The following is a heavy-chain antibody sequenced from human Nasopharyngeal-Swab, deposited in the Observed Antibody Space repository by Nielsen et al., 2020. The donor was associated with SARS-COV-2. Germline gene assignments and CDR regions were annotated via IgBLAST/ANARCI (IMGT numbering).Heavy chain of an antibody. J-gene: IGHJ5*02. CDR3: ARGVRYYDFWSGYYTYNWFDP. D-gene: IGHD3-3*01. CDR2: INHSGST. Sequence: RQAPGKGLEWLGEINHSGSTNYNPSLKSRVTISVDTSKNQFSLKLSSVTAADTAVYYCARGVRYYDFWSGYYTYNWFDPWGQGTLVTVSS. V-gene: IGHV4-34*01.